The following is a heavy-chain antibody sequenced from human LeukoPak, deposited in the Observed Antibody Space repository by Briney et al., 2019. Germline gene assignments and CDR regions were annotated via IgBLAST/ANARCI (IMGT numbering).Heavy chain of an antibody. CDR2: ISAYNGNT. CDR3: ARSPHDEWELLPYGY. Sequence: ASVTVSCTASGYTFTSYGISWVRQAPGQGLEWMGWISAYNGNTNYAQKLQGRVTMTTDTSTSTAYMELRSLRSDDTAVYYCARSPHDEWELLPYGYWGQGTLVTVSS. V-gene: IGHV1-18*01. CDR1: GYTFTSYG. D-gene: IGHD1-26*01. J-gene: IGHJ4*02.